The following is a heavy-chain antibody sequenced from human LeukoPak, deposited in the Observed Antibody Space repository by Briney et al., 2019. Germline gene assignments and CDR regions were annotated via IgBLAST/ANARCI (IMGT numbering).Heavy chain of an antibody. V-gene: IGHV4-39*01. CDR2: IYYSGST. CDR1: GGSISSSSYY. Sequence: SETLSLTCTVSGGSISSSSYYWGWIRQPPGKGLEWIGSIYYSGSTYYNPPLKSRVTISVDTSKNQFSLKLSSVTAADTAVYYCASVTIFGVVGFYYFDYWGQGTLVTVSS. CDR3: ASVTIFGVVGFYYFDY. J-gene: IGHJ4*02. D-gene: IGHD3-3*01.